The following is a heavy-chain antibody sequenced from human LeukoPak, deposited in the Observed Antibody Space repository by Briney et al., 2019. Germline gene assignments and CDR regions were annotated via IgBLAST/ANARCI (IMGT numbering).Heavy chain of an antibody. CDR1: GYPFTSYN. Sequence: GASVKVSCKASGYPFTSYNVNWVRQATGQGLEWMGGIIPIFGTANYAQKFQGRVTITADESTSTAYMELSSLRSEDTAVYYCARERYSGYDSGSYYYYGMDVWGQGTTVTVSS. J-gene: IGHJ6*02. D-gene: IGHD5-12*01. CDR3: ARERYSGYDSGSYYYYGMDV. V-gene: IGHV1-69*13. CDR2: IIPIFGTA.